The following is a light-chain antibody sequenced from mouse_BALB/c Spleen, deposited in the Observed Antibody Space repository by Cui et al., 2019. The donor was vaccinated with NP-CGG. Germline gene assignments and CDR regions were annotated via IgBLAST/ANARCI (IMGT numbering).Light chain of an antibody. CDR1: TGAVTTSNY. CDR2: GTN. Sequence: VVPKESALPTSPGETVTLTCRSSTGAVTTSNYANWVQEKPDHLFTGLIGGTNNRTPGVPARFSGSLIGDKAALTITGAQTEDEAIYFCALWYSNHWVFGGGTKLTVL. CDR3: ALWYSNHWV. V-gene: IGLV1*01. J-gene: IGLJ1*01.